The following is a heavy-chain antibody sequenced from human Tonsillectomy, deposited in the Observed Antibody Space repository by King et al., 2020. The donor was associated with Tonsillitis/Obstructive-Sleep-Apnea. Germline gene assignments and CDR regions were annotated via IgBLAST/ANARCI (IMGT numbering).Heavy chain of an antibody. V-gene: IGHV3-73*01. CDR3: ISSTSCVGDCYSGSFDY. D-gene: IGHD2-21*01. CDR1: GFTFSDSA. J-gene: IGHJ4*02. Sequence: DVQLVESGGGLVQPGGSLKLSCAASGFTFSDSAMQWVRQASGKGLEWVGRIRSKANSYATAYAASVKGRFTISRDDSKNTAYLQMNSLKTEDTAVYYCISSTSCVGDCYSGSFDYWGQGTLVTVSS. CDR2: IRSKANSYAT.